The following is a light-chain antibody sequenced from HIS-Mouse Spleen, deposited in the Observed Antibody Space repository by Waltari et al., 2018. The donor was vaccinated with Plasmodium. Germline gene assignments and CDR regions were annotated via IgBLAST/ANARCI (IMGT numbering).Light chain of an antibody. Sequence: NFMLTPPHSVSESPGKTVTISCTGSSGSIASNYLQWYQQRPGSAPTTVIYEDNQRPSGVPDRFSGSIDSSSNSASLTISGLKTEDEADYYCQSYDSSNQGVVFGGGTKLTVL. CDR2: EDN. CDR3: QSYDSSNQGVV. V-gene: IGLV6-57*02. CDR1: SGSIASNY. J-gene: IGLJ2*01.